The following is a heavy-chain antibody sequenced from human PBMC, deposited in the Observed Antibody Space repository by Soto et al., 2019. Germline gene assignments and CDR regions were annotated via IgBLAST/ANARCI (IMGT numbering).Heavy chain of an antibody. V-gene: IGHV3-30*18. CDR3: VKPRSRLEWPPVDP. Sequence: QVKLVESGGRVVQPGKSLRLSCAASGFAFRSYGMHWVRQAPGKGLEWVAVIKSDGTEQSYADSVVGRFFISRDNRRNTILLQMNNVRPEDTAVYYCVKPRSRLEWPPVDPCGQATLVTVSS. CDR2: IKSDGTEQ. D-gene: IGHD3-3*01. J-gene: IGHJ5*02. CDR1: GFAFRSYG.